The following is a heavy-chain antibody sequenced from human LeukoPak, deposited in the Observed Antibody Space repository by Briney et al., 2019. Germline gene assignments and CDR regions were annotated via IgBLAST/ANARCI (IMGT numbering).Heavy chain of an antibody. CDR1: GGSIGSYY. D-gene: IGHD2-15*01. CDR3: ARDLWGYCSGGSCSLYDAFDI. CDR2: IYTSGST. J-gene: IGHJ3*02. V-gene: IGHV4-4*07. Sequence: PSETLSLTCTVSGGSIGSYYWSWIRQPAGKGLEWIGRIYTSGSTNYNPSLKSRVTMSVDTSKNQFSLKLSSVTAADTAVYYCARDLWGYCSGGSCSLYDAFDIWGPGTMVTVSS.